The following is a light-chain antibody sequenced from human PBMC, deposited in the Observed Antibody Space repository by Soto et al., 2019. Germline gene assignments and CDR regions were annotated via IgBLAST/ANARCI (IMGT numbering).Light chain of an antibody. CDR1: QDIRNS. V-gene: IGKV1-5*03. CDR2: KAS. Sequence: DIQMTQSPSSLSASVGDRVTITCQASQDIRNSLNWYQQKPGKPPKLLIYKASSVQGGVPSRFSGSGSGTEFTLTISSLQPDDFATYYCQHYNSYPLTFGGGTKVDIK. CDR3: QHYNSYPLT. J-gene: IGKJ4*01.